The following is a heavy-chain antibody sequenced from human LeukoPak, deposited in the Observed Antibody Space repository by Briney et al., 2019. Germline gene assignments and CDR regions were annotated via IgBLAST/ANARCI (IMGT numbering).Heavy chain of an antibody. J-gene: IGHJ6*03. V-gene: IGHV1-69*05. CDR2: IIPIFGTA. Sequence: SVKVSCKASGGTFSGYAISWVRQAPGQGLEWMGRIIPIFGTANYAQKFQGRVTITTDESTSTAYMELSSLRSEDTAVYYCARDGCSGGSCYPDKAYYYYYMDVWGKGTTVTVSS. D-gene: IGHD2-15*01. CDR3: ARDGCSGGSCYPDKAYYYYYMDV. CDR1: GGTFSGYA.